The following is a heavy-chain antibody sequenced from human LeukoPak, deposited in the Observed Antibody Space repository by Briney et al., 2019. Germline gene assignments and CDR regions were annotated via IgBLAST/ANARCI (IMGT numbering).Heavy chain of an antibody. D-gene: IGHD5-24*01. V-gene: IGHV3-21*01. CDR3: ARGEFGRDGYNYLGNDY. CDR2: ISSSSSYI. J-gene: IGHJ4*02. CDR1: GFTFSSYS. Sequence: PGGSLRLSXAASGFTFSSYSMNWVRQAPGKGLEWDSSISSSSSYIYYADSVKGRFTISRDNAKNSLYLQMNSLRAEDTAVYYCARGEFGRDGYNYLGNDYWGQGTLVTVSS.